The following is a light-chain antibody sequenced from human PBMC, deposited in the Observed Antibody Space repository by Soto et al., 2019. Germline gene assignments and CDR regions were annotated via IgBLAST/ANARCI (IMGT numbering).Light chain of an antibody. J-gene: IGKJ1*01. CDR2: KAS. CDR1: QSISSW. V-gene: IGKV1-5*03. Sequence: DIQMTQSPSTLSASVGDRVTITCRASQSISSWLAWYQQKPGKAPKLLIYKASSLESGVPSRFSGSGSATEFSLTISSLQPDEFATYDCQQYNSYSRTFGQGTKVEIK. CDR3: QQYNSYSRT.